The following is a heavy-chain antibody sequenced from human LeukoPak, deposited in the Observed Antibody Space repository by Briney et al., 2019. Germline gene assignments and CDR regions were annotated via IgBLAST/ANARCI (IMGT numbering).Heavy chain of an antibody. J-gene: IGHJ3*02. V-gene: IGHV3-33*01. CDR3: AREVSHDAFDI. CDR2: IWYDGSEK. Sequence: GRSLRLSCAASGFTLITYGMHWVRQAPGKGLEWVAVIWYDGSEKYYADSVKGRFTISRDNSKNTLYLQMNSLRAEDTALYYCAREVSHDAFDIWGQGTMVTVSS. D-gene: IGHD6-13*01. CDR1: GFTLITYG.